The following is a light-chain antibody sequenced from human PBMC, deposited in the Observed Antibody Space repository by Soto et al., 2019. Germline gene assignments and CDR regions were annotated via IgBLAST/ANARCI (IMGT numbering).Light chain of an antibody. CDR2: GAS. V-gene: IGKV1-33*01. CDR1: HGISKS. Sequence: DIQMTQSPSSLSASVGERGPITCQASHGISKSLNWCQQKPGKAPNLLIYGASNLETGVPSRFRGSGSGTDFTFTISSLQPKDISAYYCQQYDYLTVGGGTKVEIK. J-gene: IGKJ4*01. CDR3: QQYDYLT.